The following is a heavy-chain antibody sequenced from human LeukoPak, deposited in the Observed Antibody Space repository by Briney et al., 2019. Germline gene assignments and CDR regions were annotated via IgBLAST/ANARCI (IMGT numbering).Heavy chain of an antibody. CDR3: ARVPVFVGGARYYYYYMDV. D-gene: IGHD3-16*01. CDR1: GFTFSSYA. J-gene: IGHJ6*03. Sequence: GGSLRLSCAASGFTFSSYAMSWVRQAPGKGLEWVSAISGSGGSTYYADSVKGRFTISRDNAKNSLYLQMNSLRAEDTAVYYCARVPVFVGGARYYYYYMDVWGKGTTVTISS. CDR2: ISGSGGST. V-gene: IGHV3-23*01.